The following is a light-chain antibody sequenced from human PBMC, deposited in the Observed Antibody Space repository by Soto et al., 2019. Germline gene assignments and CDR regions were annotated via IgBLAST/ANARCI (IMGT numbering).Light chain of an antibody. Sequence: DIQMTQSPSSLSASVGDRVTITCRASQDISNYLAWYQQKPGKVPKLLIYAASTLQSGVPSRFIGGGSGTEFTLTIRSLQPEDAATYYCQKYVEAPKTFGQGTKVEIK. CDR2: AAS. CDR1: QDISNY. CDR3: QKYVEAPKT. V-gene: IGKV1-27*01. J-gene: IGKJ2*01.